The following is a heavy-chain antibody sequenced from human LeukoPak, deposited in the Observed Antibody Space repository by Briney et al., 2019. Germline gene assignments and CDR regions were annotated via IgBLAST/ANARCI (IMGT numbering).Heavy chain of an antibody. D-gene: IGHD2-21*01. V-gene: IGHV3-30*18. CDR2: ISYDGSNK. CDR3: AKDRTEYQGGCGY. CDR1: GFTFSSYS. Sequence: GGSLRLSCAASGFTFSSYSMNWVRQAPGKGLEWVAVISYDGSNKYYADSVKGRFTISRDNSKNTLYLQMNSLRAEDTAVYYCAKDRTEYQGGCGYWGQGTLVTVSS. J-gene: IGHJ4*02.